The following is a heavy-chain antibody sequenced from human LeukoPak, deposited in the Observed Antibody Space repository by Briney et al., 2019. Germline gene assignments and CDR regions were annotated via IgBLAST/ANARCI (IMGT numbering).Heavy chain of an antibody. Sequence: SETLSLTCTVSGDSISSGGYYCSWIRQHPGKGLEWLGYIYYSGSIYSNPTLKSRVTFSVDPSKNQFSLKLSSVTAADTAVYYCARAPSSGCYSDYWGQGTLVTVSS. V-gene: IGHV4-31*03. CDR3: ARAPSSGCYSDY. D-gene: IGHD6-19*01. CDR1: GDSISSGGYY. CDR2: IYYSGSI. J-gene: IGHJ4*02.